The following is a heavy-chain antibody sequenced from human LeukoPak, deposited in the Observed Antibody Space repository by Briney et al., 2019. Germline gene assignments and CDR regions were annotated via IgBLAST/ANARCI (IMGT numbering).Heavy chain of an antibody. CDR3: ARGPLHVVVPAATWFDP. CDR2: ISSSGSTI. Sequence: PGGSLRLSCAASGFTFSTYEMNWVRQAPGKGLEWVSYISSSGSTIYYADSVKGRFTISRDNAKNSLYLQMNSLRAEDTAVYDCARGPLHVVVPAATWFDPWGQGILVTVSS. CDR1: GFTFSTYE. D-gene: IGHD2-2*01. V-gene: IGHV3-48*03. J-gene: IGHJ5*02.